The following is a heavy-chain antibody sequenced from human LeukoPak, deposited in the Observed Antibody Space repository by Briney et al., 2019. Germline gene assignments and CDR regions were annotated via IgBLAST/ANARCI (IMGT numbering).Heavy chain of an antibody. J-gene: IGHJ4*02. CDR3: ARDKKPGVGYDILTGYSSPDY. D-gene: IGHD3-9*01. V-gene: IGHV3-21*01. CDR2: ISGSSSYI. CDR1: EFTFSSYS. Sequence: GGSLRLSCAGSEFTFSSYSMNWVRQAPGKGLEWVSSISGSSSYIYYADSVKGRFTISRDNAKNSLYLQMNSLRAEDTAVYYCARDKKPGVGYDILTGYSSPDYWGQGTLVTVSS.